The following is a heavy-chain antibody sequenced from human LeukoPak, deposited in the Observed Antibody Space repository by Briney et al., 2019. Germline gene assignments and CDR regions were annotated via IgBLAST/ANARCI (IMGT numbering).Heavy chain of an antibody. CDR1: GFTFSSYS. Sequence: KSGGSLRLSCAASGFTFSSYSMNWVRQAPGKGLEWVSSISSGSSYIYYADSVKGRFTSSRDNAKNSLYLQMNSLRAEDTAVYYCARGFYSNYVDYWGQGTLVTVSS. D-gene: IGHD4-11*01. CDR2: ISSGSSYI. CDR3: ARGFYSNYVDY. V-gene: IGHV3-21*01. J-gene: IGHJ4*02.